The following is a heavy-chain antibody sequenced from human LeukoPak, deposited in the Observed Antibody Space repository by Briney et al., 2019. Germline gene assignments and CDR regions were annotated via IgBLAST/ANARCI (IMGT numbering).Heavy chain of an antibody. D-gene: IGHD3-10*01. CDR2: IYYSGST. J-gene: IGHJ4*02. CDR3: AIRDIYYGSVDY. Sequence: PSETLSLTCTVSGGSMSTYYWTWIRQPPGKGLEWIGSIYYSGSTYYNPSLKSRVTISVDTSKNQFSLKLSSVTAADTAVYYCAIRDIYYGSVDYWGQGTLVTVSS. CDR1: GGSMSTYY. V-gene: IGHV4-59*05.